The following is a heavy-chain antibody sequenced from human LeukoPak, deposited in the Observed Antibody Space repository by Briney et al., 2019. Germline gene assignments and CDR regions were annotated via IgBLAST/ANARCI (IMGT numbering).Heavy chain of an antibody. CDR1: GFTFSSYE. CDR2: ISSSGSTI. D-gene: IGHD3-10*02. V-gene: IGHV3-48*03. J-gene: IGHJ6*04. CDR3: AELGITMIGGV. Sequence: GSLRHSCAASGFTFSSYEMNWVRQAPGNGLEWVSYISSSGSTIYYADSVKGRFTISRDNAKNSLYLQMNSLRAEDTAVYYCAELGITMIGGVWGKGTTVTISS.